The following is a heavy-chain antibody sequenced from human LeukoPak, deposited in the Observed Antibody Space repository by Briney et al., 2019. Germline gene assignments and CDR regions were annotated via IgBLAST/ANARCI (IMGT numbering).Heavy chain of an antibody. Sequence: ASVKASCKASGYTFTGYYMHWVRQAPGQGLEWMGWINPNSGGTNYAQKFQGWVTMTRDTSISTAYMELSRLRSDDTAVYYCARARGYSYGITPNYFDYWGQGTLVTVSS. J-gene: IGHJ4*02. CDR1: GYTFTGYY. V-gene: IGHV1-2*04. CDR2: INPNSGGT. D-gene: IGHD5-18*01. CDR3: ARARGYSYGITPNYFDY.